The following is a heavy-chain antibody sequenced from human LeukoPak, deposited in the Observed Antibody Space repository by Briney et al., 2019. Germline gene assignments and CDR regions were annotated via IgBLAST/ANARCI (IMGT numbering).Heavy chain of an antibody. CDR3: ARYDYGDYATIEYFDY. V-gene: IGHV3-11*04. CDR1: GFTFSDYY. Sequence: PGGSLRLSCATSGFTFSDYYMSWIRQAPGKGLEWVSYISSSGSPIYYADSVKGRFTISRDNAKNSLYLQMNSLRAEDTAVYYCARYDYGDYATIEYFDYWGQGTLVTVSS. CDR2: ISSSGSPI. D-gene: IGHD4-17*01. J-gene: IGHJ4*02.